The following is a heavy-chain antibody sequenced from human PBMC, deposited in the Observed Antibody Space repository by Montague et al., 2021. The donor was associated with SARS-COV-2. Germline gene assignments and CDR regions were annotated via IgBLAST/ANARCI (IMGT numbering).Heavy chain of an antibody. D-gene: IGHD1-26*01. J-gene: IGHJ1*01. CDR2: IYYSGST. V-gene: IGHV4-59*08. CDR3: ARHLSGSWTHFHH. CDR1: GGSLSSYY. Sequence: SETLSLTCTVSGGSLSSYYWSWIRQSPGKGLEWIGYIYYSGSTNYNPSLKSRVTISADTSKNQFSLNLSSVTAADTAVYYCARHLSGSWTHFHHWGQGSLVIVSS.